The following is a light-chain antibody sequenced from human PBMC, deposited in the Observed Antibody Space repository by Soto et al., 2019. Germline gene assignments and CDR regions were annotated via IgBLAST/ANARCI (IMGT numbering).Light chain of an antibody. Sequence: QSALTQPPSASGSPGQSVTISCTGASTDIGAYDFVSWYRQHPGKAPELIIYEVNQRPPGIPDRFSGSKSGNTASLTVSGPPADGWAENPLSLHAGGRQPVVFGGGTKLTVL. J-gene: IGLJ2*01. V-gene: IGLV2-8*01. CDR1: STDIGAYDF. CDR3: SLHAGGRQPVV. CDR2: EVN.